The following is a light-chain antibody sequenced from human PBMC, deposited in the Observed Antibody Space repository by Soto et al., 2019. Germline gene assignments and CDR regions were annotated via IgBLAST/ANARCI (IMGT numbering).Light chain of an antibody. J-gene: IGKJ5*01. V-gene: IGKV1-12*01. Sequence: DIQMTQSPSSVSASVGDRVSITCRASQNVDRYLAWYQQTPGKAPNLLIYTASTLQGGVPSRFSGSGSGTDFTLTISNLQPEDFATYYCQQAKVYPITFGQGTRLEI. CDR3: QQAKVYPIT. CDR2: TAS. CDR1: QNVDRY.